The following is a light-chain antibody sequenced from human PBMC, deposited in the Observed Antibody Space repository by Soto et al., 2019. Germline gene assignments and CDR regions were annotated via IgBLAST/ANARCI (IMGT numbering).Light chain of an antibody. CDR2: GAS. Sequence: ESVLTQSPGTLSLSPGERATLSCRGSQNIKSNYLAWYRQNPGQAPRLLIYGASNRAAGVPDRFSGSGSGTDFTLTTTRLEPEDFAVYYCQQYGTSLRGTFGQGTKVDIK. CDR3: QQYGTSLRGT. J-gene: IGKJ1*01. CDR1: QNIKSNY. V-gene: IGKV3-20*01.